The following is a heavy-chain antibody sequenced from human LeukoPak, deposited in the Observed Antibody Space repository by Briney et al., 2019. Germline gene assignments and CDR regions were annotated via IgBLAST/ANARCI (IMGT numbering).Heavy chain of an antibody. CDR3: ANAGYSYGYAIDY. V-gene: IGHV3-23*01. CDR1: GFTFSSYA. D-gene: IGHD5-18*01. CDR2: ISGSGGST. J-gene: IGHJ4*02. Sequence: PGGSLRLSCAVSGFTFSSYAMSWVRQAPGKGLEWVSAISGSGGSTYYADSVKGRITISRDNSKNTLYLQMNSLRAEDTAVYYCANAGYSYGYAIDYWGQGTLVTVSS.